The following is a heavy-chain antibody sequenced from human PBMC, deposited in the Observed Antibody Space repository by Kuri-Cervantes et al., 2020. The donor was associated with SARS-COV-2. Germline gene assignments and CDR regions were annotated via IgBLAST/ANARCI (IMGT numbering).Heavy chain of an antibody. J-gene: IGHJ5*02. V-gene: IGHV3-23*01. CDR3: AKANYDFWSGGWFDP. CDR2: ISGNGGST. CDR1: GFTFSSYA. D-gene: IGHD3-3*01. Sequence: GESLKISCAASGFTFSSYAMSWVRQAPGKGLEWVSAISGNGGSTYYADPVKGRFTISRDNSKNTLYLQMNSLRAEDTAVYYCAKANYDFWSGGWFDPWGQGTLVTVSS.